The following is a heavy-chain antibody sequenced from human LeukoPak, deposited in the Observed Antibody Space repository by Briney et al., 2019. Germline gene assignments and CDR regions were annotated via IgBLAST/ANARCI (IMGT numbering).Heavy chain of an antibody. J-gene: IGHJ4*02. CDR3: AKGRGRIAAAGRVY. CDR2: ISGSGGST. V-gene: IGHV3-23*01. Sequence: GGSLRLSCAACGLTFSSYAMSWVRQAPGKGLEWVSAISGSGGSTYYADSVKGRFTISRDNSKNTLYLQMNCLRAEDTAVYYCAKGRGRIAAAGRVYWGQGTLVTVSS. D-gene: IGHD6-13*01. CDR1: GLTFSSYA.